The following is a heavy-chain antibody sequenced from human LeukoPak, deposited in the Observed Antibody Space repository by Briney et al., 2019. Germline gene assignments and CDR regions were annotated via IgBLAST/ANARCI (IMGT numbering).Heavy chain of an antibody. CDR3: TTDYYDSD. CDR1: GFTFGDYA. J-gene: IGHJ4*02. Sequence: GGSLRLSCTASGFTFGDYAMSWVRQAPGKGLEWVGFIRSKAYGGTAEYAASVKDRFTISRDDSKSIAYLQMNSLKTEDTAVYYCTTDYYDSDWGQGTLVTVSS. V-gene: IGHV3-49*04. D-gene: IGHD3-22*01. CDR2: IRSKAYGGTA.